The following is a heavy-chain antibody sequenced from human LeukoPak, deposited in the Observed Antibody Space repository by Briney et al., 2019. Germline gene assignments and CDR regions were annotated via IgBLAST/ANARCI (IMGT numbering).Heavy chain of an antibody. CDR1: GFTFSSYG. CDR3: AKPHFDY. CDR2: IRYDGSNK. J-gene: IGHJ4*02. Sequence: HPGGSLRLSCAAPGFTFSSYGMHWVRQAPGKGLDWLAFIRYDGSNKYYADSVKGRFTISRDNSKNTLYLQMNSLRAEDTAVYYCAKPHFDYWGQGTLVTVSS. V-gene: IGHV3-30*02.